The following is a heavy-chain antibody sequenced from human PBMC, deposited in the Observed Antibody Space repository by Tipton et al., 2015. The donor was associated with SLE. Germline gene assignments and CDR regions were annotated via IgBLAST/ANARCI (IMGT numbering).Heavy chain of an antibody. V-gene: IGHV3-23*01. CDR1: GFTFSSYA. J-gene: IGHJ5*02. D-gene: IGHD2-21*01. Sequence: GSLRLSCAASGFTFSSYAMHWVRQAPGKGLEWVSGISGSGGSTYYADSVKGRFTISRDNSKNTLYLQMNSLRVEDTAVYYCAKEALITLIANWFDPWGQGILVTVSS. CDR2: ISGSGGST. CDR3: AKEALITLIANWFDP.